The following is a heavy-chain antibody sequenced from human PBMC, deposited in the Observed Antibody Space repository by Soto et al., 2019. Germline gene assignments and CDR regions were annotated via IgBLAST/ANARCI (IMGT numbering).Heavy chain of an antibody. CDR3: ARDCSSGRYYYGMDV. D-gene: IGHD6-19*01. Sequence: PGGSLRLSCAASGFAFSNYWMTWVRQVPGKGLEWVANINQDGSEKYYVDSVKGRFTISRDNAKSSLCLQMNSLRAEDAAVYYCARDCSSGRYYYGMDVWGQGTTVTVSS. CDR2: INQDGSEK. CDR1: GFAFSNYW. J-gene: IGHJ6*02. V-gene: IGHV3-7*03.